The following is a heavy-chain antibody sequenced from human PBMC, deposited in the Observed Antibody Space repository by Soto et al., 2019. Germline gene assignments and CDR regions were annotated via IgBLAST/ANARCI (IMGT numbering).Heavy chain of an antibody. Sequence: GGSLRLSCAASGFTFNTYAMSWVRQAPGQGLEWVSAISGSGFSTYYADSVKGRFSISSDSSKNTLFLQMSSLRADDTAVYFCATFTFGRPFDTWGQGTMVTVSS. CDR3: ATFTFGRPFDT. CDR1: GFTFNTYA. J-gene: IGHJ3*02. V-gene: IGHV3-23*01. CDR2: ISGSGFST. D-gene: IGHD3-16*01.